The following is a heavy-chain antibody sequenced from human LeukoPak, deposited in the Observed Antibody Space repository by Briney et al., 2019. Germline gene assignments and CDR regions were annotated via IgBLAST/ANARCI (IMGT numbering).Heavy chain of an antibody. D-gene: IGHD4-17*01. CDR1: GFTFSSYE. CDR3: ARDGDYTGGDY. CDR2: ISSNGSTI. V-gene: IGHV3-48*03. J-gene: IGHJ4*02. Sequence: QPGGSRRLSCAASGFTFSSYEMNWVRQAPGKGLEWVSYISSNGSTIYYADSVKGRFTISRDNAKNSLYLQMNSLRAEDTAVYYCARDGDYTGGDYWGQGTLVSVSS.